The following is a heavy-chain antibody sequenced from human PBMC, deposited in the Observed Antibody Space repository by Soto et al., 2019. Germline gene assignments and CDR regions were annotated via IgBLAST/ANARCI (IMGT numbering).Heavy chain of an antibody. J-gene: IGHJ6*02. D-gene: IGHD5-12*01. CDR2: IIGSGGST. CDR1: GFTFSAYA. CDR3: AKHSGYDFYYVMDV. V-gene: IGHV3-23*01. Sequence: GGSLRLSCVASGFTFSAYAMSWVRQAPGKGLEWVSTIIGSGGSTYYADSVKGRFTISRDNSKNTLYLQMNSLRAEDSAVYYCAKHSGYDFYYVMDVWGQGTTVTVSS.